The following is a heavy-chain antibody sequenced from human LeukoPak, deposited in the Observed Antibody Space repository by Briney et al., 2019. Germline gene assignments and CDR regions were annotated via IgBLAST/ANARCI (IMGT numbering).Heavy chain of an antibody. V-gene: IGHV3-23*01. CDR1: GFTFDRFT. Sequence: GGSLRLSRAASGFTFDRFTIHWVRQTPGKGLEWVSTISSSAGISTYYADSVKGRFTISRDNSKNTLYLQMNSLRAEDTAVYYCAKGTRGAYSFDYWGQGTLVTVSS. CDR2: ISSSAGIST. D-gene: IGHD3-10*01. CDR3: AKGTRGAYSFDY. J-gene: IGHJ4*02.